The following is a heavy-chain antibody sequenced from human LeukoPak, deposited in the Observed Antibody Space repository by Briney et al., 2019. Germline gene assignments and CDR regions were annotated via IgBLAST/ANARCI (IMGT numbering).Heavy chain of an antibody. CDR1: GDSVHSNVAA. CDR2: TYYWSKWFN. CDR3: ARVRRIAVTAYYFDS. Sequence: SQTLSLTCAISGDSVHSNVAAWDWIRQSRSRGLEWLGPTYYWSKWFNDYAVHVRSRISINPDTSQNQFSLHLNSVTPEDTAVYYCARVRRIAVTAYYFDSWGQGTLVTVSS. J-gene: IGHJ4*02. D-gene: IGHD6-19*01. V-gene: IGHV6-1*01.